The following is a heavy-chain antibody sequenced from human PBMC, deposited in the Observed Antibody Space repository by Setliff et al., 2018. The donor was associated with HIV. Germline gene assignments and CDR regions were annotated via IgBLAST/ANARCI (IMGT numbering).Heavy chain of an antibody. CDR1: GFRFDNYA. V-gene: IGHV3-9*01. CDR3: AREGSTLVRGVIRGYYFDY. D-gene: IGHD3-10*01. J-gene: IGHJ4*02. Sequence: PGGSLRLSCEVSGFRFDNYAMHWVRQPPGKGLEWVSGISWDGDNIGYVDSVNGRFTISRDNSKNTLYLQMNSLRAEDTAVYYCAREGSTLVRGVIRGYYFDYWGQGTLVTVSS. CDR2: ISWDGDNI.